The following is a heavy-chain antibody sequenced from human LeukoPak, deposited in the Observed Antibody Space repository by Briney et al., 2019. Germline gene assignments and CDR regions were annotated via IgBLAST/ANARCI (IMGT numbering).Heavy chain of an antibody. CDR1: GYTFTSYG. V-gene: IGHV1-18*01. Sequence: GASVKVSCKASGYTFTSYGISWVRQAPGQGLEWMGWISTYNGDTNYAQKLQGRVTMTTDTSTNTAYMELRSLRSDDTAVYYCAREGLGELTLDYWGQGNPGHRLL. CDR2: ISTYNGDT. J-gene: IGHJ4*02. CDR3: AREGLGELTLDY. D-gene: IGHD3-16*01.